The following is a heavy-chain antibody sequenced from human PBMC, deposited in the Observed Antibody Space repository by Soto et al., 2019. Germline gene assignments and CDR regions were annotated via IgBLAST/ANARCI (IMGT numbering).Heavy chain of an antibody. V-gene: IGHV1-18*01. CDR1: RYTFTNYG. CDR3: ARGVGSGSYYNQYNWFDP. J-gene: IGHJ5*02. D-gene: IGHD3-10*01. CDR2: INVYNGNT. Sequence: QVQLVQSGGEVKQPGASVKVSCKASRYTFTNYGISWVRQAPGQGHEWVGWINVYNGNTKYAQKVQGRVTMTTDTSTSTAYMELRSLRSDDTAVCYCARGVGSGSYYNQYNWFDPWGQGTLVTVSS.